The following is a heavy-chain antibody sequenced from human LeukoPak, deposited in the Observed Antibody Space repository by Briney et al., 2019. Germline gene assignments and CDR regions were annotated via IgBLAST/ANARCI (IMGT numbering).Heavy chain of an antibody. V-gene: IGHV1-69*05. CDR2: IIPIFGTA. Sequence: SVKVSCKASGGTFSSYAISWVRQAPGQGLEWTGGIIPIFGTANYAQKFQGRVTITTDESTGTAYMELSSLRSEDTAVYYCARAAYYQNWFDPWGQGTLVTVSS. CDR1: GGTFSSYA. D-gene: IGHD3-10*01. CDR3: ARAAYYQNWFDP. J-gene: IGHJ5*02.